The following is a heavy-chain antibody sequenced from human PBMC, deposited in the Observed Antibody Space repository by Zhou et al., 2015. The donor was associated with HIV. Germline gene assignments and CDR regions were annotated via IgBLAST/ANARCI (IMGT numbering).Heavy chain of an antibody. D-gene: IGHD3-10*01. CDR3: ARVHGSSGRLDF. CDR1: GYTFTDYL. J-gene: IGHJ4*02. CDR2: INPTSGDI. Sequence: QVQLVQSGAEVKKPGASVNVSCKTSGYTFTDYLLHWVRQAPGQGLEWMGWINPTSGDIKYAQRFQGRVTMTRDTSISTAYMELNRLTSDDTAVYFCARVHGSSGRLDFWGQGTLVSISS. V-gene: IGHV1-2*02.